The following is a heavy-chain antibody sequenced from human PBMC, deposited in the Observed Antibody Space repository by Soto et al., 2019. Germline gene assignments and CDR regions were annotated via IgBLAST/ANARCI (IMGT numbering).Heavy chain of an antibody. CDR3: ARMDRREYFQH. Sequence: QVQLQQWGAGLLKPSETLSLTCAVYGGSFSGYYWSWIRQPPGKGLEWIGEINHSGSTNYNPSLKSRVTLSVDTSKNQFSLKLSSVTAADTAVYYCARMDRREYFQHWGQGTLVTVSS. CDR1: GGSFSGYY. J-gene: IGHJ1*01. V-gene: IGHV4-34*01. CDR2: INHSGST.